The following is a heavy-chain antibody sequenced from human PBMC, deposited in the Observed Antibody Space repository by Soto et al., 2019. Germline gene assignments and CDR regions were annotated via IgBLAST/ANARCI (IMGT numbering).Heavy chain of an antibody. CDR2: ISVFNGNT. Sequence: ASVKVSCKASGYSFSGYGINWVRQAPGQGLEWMAWISVFNGNTNYAQKFQDRVTMTTDTSTSTAHMELRSLSSDDTGVYYCARDAQTLFYYRGMEVWGQGTTVTVSS. CDR1: GYSFSGYG. V-gene: IGHV1-18*04. J-gene: IGHJ6*02. CDR3: ARDAQTLFYYRGMEV.